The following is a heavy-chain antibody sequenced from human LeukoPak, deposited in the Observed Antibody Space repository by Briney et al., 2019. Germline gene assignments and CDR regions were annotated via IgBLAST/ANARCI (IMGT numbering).Heavy chain of an antibody. CDR2: TYYRSKWYN. J-gene: IGHJ2*01. CDR1: GDSVSTTSAA. V-gene: IGHV6-1*01. CDR3: VRQREQVMLYYYFDL. Sequence: SQTLSLTCAISGDSVSTTSAAWNWIRQSPSRGLEWLGRTYYRSKWYNDYAESVKSRITINADTSKNQFSLQLNSVTPEDTAVYYCVRQREQVMLYYYFDLWGRGTLVTVSS. D-gene: IGHD1-26*01.